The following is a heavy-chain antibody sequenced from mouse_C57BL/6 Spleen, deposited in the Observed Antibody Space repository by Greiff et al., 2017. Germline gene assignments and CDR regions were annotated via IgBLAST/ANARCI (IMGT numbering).Heavy chain of an antibody. J-gene: IGHJ3*01. Sequence: QVQLHQPGAELVKPGASVKLSCKASGYTFTSYWMHWVKQRPGQGLEWIGMIHPNSGSTNYNEKFKSKATLTVDKSSSTAYMQLSSLTSEDSAVYYCARNYDYDRTWFAYWGQGTLVTVSA. V-gene: IGHV1-64*01. CDR1: GYTFTSYW. CDR2: IHPNSGST. CDR3: ARNYDYDRTWFAY. D-gene: IGHD2-4*01.